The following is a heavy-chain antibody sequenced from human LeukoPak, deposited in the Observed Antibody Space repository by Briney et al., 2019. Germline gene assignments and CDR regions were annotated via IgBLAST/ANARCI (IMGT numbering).Heavy chain of an antibody. Sequence: GGSLRLSCAASGFTFSNYDMHWVRQTTGKGLEWVSSIGTTGDTYYPGSMKGRFTISRENAENSLYLQMNGLRAGDTAVYYCIRGYCSSTSCYVNHFYGMDAWGQGTTVTVSS. J-gene: IGHJ6*02. D-gene: IGHD2-2*01. CDR1: GFTFSNYD. CDR3: IRGYCSSTSCYVNHFYGMDA. V-gene: IGHV3-13*01. CDR2: IGTTGDT.